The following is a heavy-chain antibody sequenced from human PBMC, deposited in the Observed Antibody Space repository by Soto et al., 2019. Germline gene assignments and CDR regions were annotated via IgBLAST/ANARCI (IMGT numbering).Heavy chain of an antibody. D-gene: IGHD3-22*01. J-gene: IGHJ4*02. CDR2: IWYDGSNK. Sequence: GGSLRLSCAASGFTFSSYGMHWVRQAPGKGLEWVAVIWYDGSNKYYADSVKGRFTISRDNSKNTLYLQMNSLRAEDTAVYYCARGEKTYYYDSSGYYYFDYWGQGTLVTVSS. CDR1: GFTFSSYG. CDR3: ARGEKTYYYDSSGYYYFDY. V-gene: IGHV3-33*01.